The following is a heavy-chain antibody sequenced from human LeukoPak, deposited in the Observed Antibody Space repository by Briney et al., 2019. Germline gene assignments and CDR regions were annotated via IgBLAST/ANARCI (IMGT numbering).Heavy chain of an antibody. D-gene: IGHD3-10*01. Sequence: SETLSLTCTVSGGSISSTSYHWAWIRQPRGKGLEWIATVYYTGSAYYNPSLKSRVTISVDTSKSQFSLKLSSVTTADTALYYCARYASGSYYWFDPWGQGALVTVSS. CDR3: ARYASGSYYWFDP. CDR2: VYYTGSA. J-gene: IGHJ5*02. CDR1: GGSISSTSYH. V-gene: IGHV4-39*01.